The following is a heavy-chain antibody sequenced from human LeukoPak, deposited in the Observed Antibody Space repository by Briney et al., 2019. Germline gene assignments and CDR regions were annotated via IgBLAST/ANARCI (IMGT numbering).Heavy chain of an antibody. CDR3: YCNSGGRPH. CDR2: TYDSGST. V-gene: IGHV4-39*01. J-gene: IGHJ4*02. D-gene: IGHD2-21*01. Sequence: DPSETLSLTCTVSGGSISSSGYYWGCIRQPPGKGLEWIGTTYDSGSTNYNPSLKSRFTISVDTSKNQFSLKITSVTAADTAVYYCYCNSGGRPHWGQGTLVTVSS. CDR1: GGSISSSGYY.